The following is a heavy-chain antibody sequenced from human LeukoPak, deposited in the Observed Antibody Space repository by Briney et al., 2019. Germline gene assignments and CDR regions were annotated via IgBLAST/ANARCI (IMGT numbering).Heavy chain of an antibody. CDR3: ARGDPTYYYDSSGNEY. V-gene: IGHV1-2*02. D-gene: IGHD3-22*01. CDR1: GYTFTGYY. CDR2: INPNSGGT. Sequence: ASVKVSCKASGYTFTGYYMHLVRQAPGQGLEWMGWINPNSGGTNYAQKFQGRVTMTRDTSISTAYMELSRLRSDDTAVYYCARGDPTYYYDSSGNEYWGQGTLVTVSS. J-gene: IGHJ4*02.